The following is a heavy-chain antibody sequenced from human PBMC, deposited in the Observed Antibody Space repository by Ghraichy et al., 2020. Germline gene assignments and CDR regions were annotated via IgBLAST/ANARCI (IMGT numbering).Heavy chain of an antibody. D-gene: IGHD1-26*01. CDR1: GESFSGYY. CDR3: ARGQSGGSYFGWFDP. Sequence: SETLSLTCAVYGESFSGYYWSWIRQPPGKGLEWIGEISHSGSTNYNPSLKSRVTISGDRSKNQFSLKLSSVTAADTALYYCARGQSGGSYFGWFDPWGQETLVTVSS. J-gene: IGHJ5*02. V-gene: IGHV4-34*01. CDR2: ISHSGST.